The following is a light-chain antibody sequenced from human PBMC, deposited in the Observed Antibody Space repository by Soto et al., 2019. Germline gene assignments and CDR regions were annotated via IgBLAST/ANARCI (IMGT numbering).Light chain of an antibody. CDR2: VDD. V-gene: IGLV1-40*01. CDR3: QSYDSRLTAVV. Sequence: QSMLTQPPSVSGAPGQRVTISCTGSSSNIGAGFDVHWYQQLPGTAPKLLIYVDDSRPSGVPDRFSGSKSGSSASLAITGLQAEDEADYYCQSYDSRLTAVVFGGGTQLTVL. CDR1: SSNIGAGFD. J-gene: IGLJ2*01.